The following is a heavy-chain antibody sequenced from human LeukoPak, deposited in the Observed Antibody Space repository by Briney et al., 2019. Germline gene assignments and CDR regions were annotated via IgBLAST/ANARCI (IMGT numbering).Heavy chain of an antibody. CDR1: GFTFSSYW. J-gene: IGHJ4*02. Sequence: GGSLRLSCAASGFTFSSYWMTWVRQAPGQGLEWVANIKEDGSAKYHVDSVKGRFTISRDNAKNSLYLQMNSLRVEDTAVHYCTRDTGCSGGACYSFYDYWGQGTLVTVSS. CDR2: IKEDGSAK. D-gene: IGHD2-21*01. CDR3: TRDTGCSGGACYSFYDY. V-gene: IGHV3-7*01.